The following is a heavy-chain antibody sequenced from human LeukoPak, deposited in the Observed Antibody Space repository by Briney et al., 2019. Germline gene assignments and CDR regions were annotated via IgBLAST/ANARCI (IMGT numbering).Heavy chain of an antibody. J-gene: IGHJ6*03. CDR3: ARTLRIRLRYYYYMDV. CDR1: GYTFTSYY. D-gene: IGHD2-21*02. CDR2: INPSGGST. V-gene: IGHV1-46*01. Sequence: APVKVSCKASGYTFTSYYMHWVRQAPGQGLEWMGIINPSGGSTSYAQKFQGRVTMTRDMSTSTVYMELSSLRSEDTAVYYCARTLRIRLRYYYYMDVWGKGTTVTVSS.